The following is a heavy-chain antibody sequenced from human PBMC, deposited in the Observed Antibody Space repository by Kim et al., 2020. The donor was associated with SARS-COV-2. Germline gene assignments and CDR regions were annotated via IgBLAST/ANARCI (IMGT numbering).Heavy chain of an antibody. CDR1: GYSFTSYW. D-gene: IGHD5-12*01. CDR2: IDPSDSYT. CDR3: ASHPDGYNFRGSDY. Sequence: GESLKISCKGSGYSFTSYWISWVRQMPGKGLEWMGRIDPSDSYTNYSPSFQGHVTISADKSISTAYLQWSSLKASDTAMYYCASHPDGYNFRGSDYWGQGTLVTVSS. V-gene: IGHV5-10-1*01. J-gene: IGHJ4*02.